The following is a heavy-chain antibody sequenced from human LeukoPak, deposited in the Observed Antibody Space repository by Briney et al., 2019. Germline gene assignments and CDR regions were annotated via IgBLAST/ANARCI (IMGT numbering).Heavy chain of an antibody. D-gene: IGHD2-21*02. CDR1: GFTFSSYW. CDR2: INSDGSST. J-gene: IGHJ6*03. Sequence: QPGGSLRLSCAASGFTFSSYWMHWVRQAPGKGLVWVSRINSDGSSTSYADSVKGRFTISRDNAKNTLYLQMNSLRAEDTAVYYCARDRVTHSYYYMDVWGKGTTVTISS. V-gene: IGHV3-74*01. CDR3: ARDRVTHSYYYMDV.